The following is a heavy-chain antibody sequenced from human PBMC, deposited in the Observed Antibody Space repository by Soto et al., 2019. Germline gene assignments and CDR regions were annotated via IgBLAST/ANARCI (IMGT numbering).Heavy chain of an antibody. D-gene: IGHD2-15*01. CDR2: IYWDDDK. Sequence: QITLKESGPTLVKPTQTLTLTCTFSGFSLSTTAVSVGWIRQPPGKALEWLALIYWDDDKRYSPSLKNRLTITKDTSKNLVVLTMTNMDPLDTATYFCSHVLGYCGGGTCYHSVNYMDVWSEGTTVTVSS. V-gene: IGHV2-5*02. CDR1: GFSLSTTAVS. CDR3: SHVLGYCGGGTCYHSVNYMDV. J-gene: IGHJ6*03.